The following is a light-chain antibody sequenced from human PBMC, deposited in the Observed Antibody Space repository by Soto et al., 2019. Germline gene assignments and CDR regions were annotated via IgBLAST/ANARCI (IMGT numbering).Light chain of an antibody. CDR3: CSYAGSTVVV. CDR1: SSDVGRYNL. Sequence: QSALTQPRSVSGSPGQSVTISCTGSSSDVGRYNLVSWYQHHPGKAPKLMIYEGSRRPSGVSYRFSGSKSGNTASLTISGLQAEDEADYYCCSYAGSTVVVFGGGTKLTVL. J-gene: IGLJ2*01. CDR2: EGS. V-gene: IGLV2-23*01.